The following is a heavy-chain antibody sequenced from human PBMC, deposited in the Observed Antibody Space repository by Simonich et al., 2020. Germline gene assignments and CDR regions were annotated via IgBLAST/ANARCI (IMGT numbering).Heavy chain of an antibody. CDR3: ARHAGFAFDI. D-gene: IGHD6-13*01. CDR1: GGSISSSSYY. V-gene: IGHV4-39*01. CDR2: IVYSGST. Sequence: QLQLQESGPGLVKPSETLSLTCTVSGGSISSSSYYWGWIRQPPGKGLEWIGSIYWGWFTRPPGRVVEWFGSIVYSGSTYYNPSLKSRVTISVDTSKNQFSLKLSSVTAADTAVYYCARHAGFAFDIWGQGTMVTVSS. J-gene: IGHJ3*02.